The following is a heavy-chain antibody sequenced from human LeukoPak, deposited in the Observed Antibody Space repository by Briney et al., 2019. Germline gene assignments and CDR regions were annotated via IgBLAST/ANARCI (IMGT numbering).Heavy chain of an antibody. Sequence: GASVKVSCKASGYTFTGYYMRWVRQAPGQGLEWMGWINPNSGGTNYAQKFQGRVTMTRDTSISTAYMELSRLRSDDTAVYYCASYPKVYSNFHYYGMDVWGQGTTVTVSS. D-gene: IGHD4-11*01. CDR1: GYTFTGYY. J-gene: IGHJ6*02. CDR2: INPNSGGT. CDR3: ASYPKVYSNFHYYGMDV. V-gene: IGHV1-2*02.